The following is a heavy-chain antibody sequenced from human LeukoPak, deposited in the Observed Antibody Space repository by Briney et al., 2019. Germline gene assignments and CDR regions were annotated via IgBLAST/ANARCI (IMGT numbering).Heavy chain of an antibody. CDR1: GGSFSGYY. CDR2: INHSGST. Sequence: PSETLSLTCDVFGGSFSGYYWSWIRQPPGKGLEWIGEINHSGSTNYNPSLKSRVTISVDTSKNQFSLKLSSVTAADTAVYYCARVPYYYASFDYWGQGTLVTVSS. J-gene: IGHJ4*02. V-gene: IGHV4-34*01. D-gene: IGHD3-10*01. CDR3: ARVPYYYASFDY.